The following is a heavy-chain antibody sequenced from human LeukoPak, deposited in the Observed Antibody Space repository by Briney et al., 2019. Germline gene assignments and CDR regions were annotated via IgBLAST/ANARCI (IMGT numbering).Heavy chain of an antibody. D-gene: IGHD6-13*01. CDR2: IYHSGST. V-gene: IGHV4-34*01. CDR3: ASTSIVAPPDAFDI. CDR1: GGSSSGYY. Sequence: PSETLSLTCAVYGGSSSGYYWSWIRQPLGKGLEWIGEIYHSGSTNYNPSLKSRLTISVDTSKNQFSLKLSSVTAADTAVYYCASTSIVAPPDAFDIWGQGTMVTVSS. J-gene: IGHJ3*02.